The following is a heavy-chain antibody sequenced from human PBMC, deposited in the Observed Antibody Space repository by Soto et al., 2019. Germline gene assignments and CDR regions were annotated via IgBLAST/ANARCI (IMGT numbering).Heavy chain of an antibody. Sequence: GGSLRLSCAGSGFRFSSSWMSWIRQAPGKGLEWVAHINQGGSQKYYVDSAKGRFTISRDNAKTSLYLQMNNLRAEDTATYYCASWADAADEDYFHHWGQGTLVTVST. CDR2: INQGGSQK. CDR1: GFRFSSSW. J-gene: IGHJ1*01. CDR3: ASWADAADEDYFHH. D-gene: IGHD3-16*01. V-gene: IGHV3-7*03.